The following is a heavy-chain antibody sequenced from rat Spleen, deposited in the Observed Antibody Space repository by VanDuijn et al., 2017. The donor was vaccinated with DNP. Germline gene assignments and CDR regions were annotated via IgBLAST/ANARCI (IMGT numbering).Heavy chain of an antibody. CDR3: TTDFERGY. V-gene: IGHV5-27*01. CDR2: ITTTGVNT. CDR1: GFTFSNSD. D-gene: IGHD1-11*01. Sequence: EVQLVESGGGLVQPGRSLKLSCAASGFTFSNSDMAWVRQAPTKGLEWVATITTTGVNTYYRDSVKDRFTISRDNSKATLYLQMDSLRSEDTATYYCTTDFERGYWGQGVMVTVSS. J-gene: IGHJ2*01.